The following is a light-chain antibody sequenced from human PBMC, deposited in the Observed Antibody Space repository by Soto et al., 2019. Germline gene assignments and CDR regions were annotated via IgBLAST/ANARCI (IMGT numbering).Light chain of an antibody. CDR1: SSDVGSYNL. Sequence: QSVLTQPASVSGSPGQSITISCTGTSSDVGSYNLVSWYQQHPGKAPKVMIYEDSKRPSGVSNRFSGSKSGNTASLTISGLQAEDEADYYCCSYAGSSTYVVFGGGTKLTVL. J-gene: IGLJ2*01. CDR2: EDS. CDR3: CSYAGSSTYVV. V-gene: IGLV2-23*01.